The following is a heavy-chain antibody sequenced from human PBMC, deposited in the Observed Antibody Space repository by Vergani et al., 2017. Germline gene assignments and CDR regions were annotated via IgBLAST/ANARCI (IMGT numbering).Heavy chain of an antibody. D-gene: IGHD4-17*01. J-gene: IGHJ6*02. CDR3: AIPQTVTTGGMEV. CDR2: VDPEDGET. Sequence: VQLVQSGTEVKRPRATMRISCKVSGYTFTDHYMHWVTQAPGKGLEWMGLVDPEDGETTYSETFKGRVTITADISTDTAYLELTSLRSEDTAVYYCAIPQTVTTGGMEVWGQGTTVIVSS. V-gene: IGHV1-69-2*01. CDR1: GYTFTDHY.